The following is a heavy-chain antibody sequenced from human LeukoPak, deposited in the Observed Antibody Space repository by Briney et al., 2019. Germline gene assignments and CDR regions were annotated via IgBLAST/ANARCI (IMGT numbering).Heavy chain of an antibody. V-gene: IGHV3-53*01. Sequence: PEGSLRLSCAASGFAVGSNYMNWVRQAPGKGLEWVSVFYSGGGTYYADSVKGRFTISRDISKNTLYLQMNSLRAEDTAVYYCARGGDGSGYYYFDYWGQGTLVTVSS. D-gene: IGHD3-22*01. J-gene: IGHJ4*02. CDR3: ARGGDGSGYYYFDY. CDR1: GFAVGSNY. CDR2: FYSGGGT.